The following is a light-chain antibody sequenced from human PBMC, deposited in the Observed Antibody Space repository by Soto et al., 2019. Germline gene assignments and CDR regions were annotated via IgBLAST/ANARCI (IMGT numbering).Light chain of an antibody. CDR2: GAS. J-gene: IGKJ1*01. CDR3: QQSFSTVPWT. V-gene: IGKV1-39*01. Sequence: DIQMTQSPSTLSASLGDRVTITCRASQSISSWLAWYQQKPGKAPKLLIYGASDLQSGVPSRFSGRASGTDFTLTISSLQPEDFATYFCQQSFSTVPWTFGQGTKVDIK. CDR1: QSISSW.